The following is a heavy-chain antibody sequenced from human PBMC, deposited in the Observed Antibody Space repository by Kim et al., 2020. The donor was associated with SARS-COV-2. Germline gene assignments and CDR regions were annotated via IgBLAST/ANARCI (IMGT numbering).Heavy chain of an antibody. CDR1: GYTFTSYG. V-gene: IGHV1-3*01. J-gene: IGHJ4*02. Sequence: ASVKVSCKASGYTFTSYGIHWVRQAPGQSPEWMGWINGGNGYTKYSQKFHDRLTITRDTSASTAYMELSSLRSEDTAVYYCARESGCGGGYPFWGQGTLV. D-gene: IGHD2-15*01. CDR2: INGGNGYT. CDR3: ARESGCGGGYPF.